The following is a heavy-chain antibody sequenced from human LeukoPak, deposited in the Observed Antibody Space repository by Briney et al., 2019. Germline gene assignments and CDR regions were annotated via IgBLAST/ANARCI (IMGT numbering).Heavy chain of an antibody. D-gene: IGHD3-16*02. CDR2: IHHDGRI. CDR3: ARSHDHLWGNYPDY. V-gene: IGHV4/OR15-8*01. Sequence: SETLSLTCDVSGGSIDSTNWWNWVRQPPGKGLEWIGEIHHDGRINYNPSLKSRVTLSVDKSKNQFSLRLNSVTAANTAMYYCARSHDHLWGNYPDYWGQGTLVTVSS. J-gene: IGHJ4*02. CDR1: GGSIDSTNW.